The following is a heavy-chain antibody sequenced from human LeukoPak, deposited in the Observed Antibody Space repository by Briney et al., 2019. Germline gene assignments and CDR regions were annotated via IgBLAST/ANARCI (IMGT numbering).Heavy chain of an antibody. D-gene: IGHD3-3*01. CDR2: IRYDGSNK. CDR3: AKGRFLEWLCFDY. Sequence: PGGSLRLSCAASGFTFSVYGMHWVRQAPGKGLEWVAFIRYDGSNKYYADSVKGRFTISRDNSKNTLYLQMNSLRAEDTAVYYCAKGRFLEWLCFDYWGQGTLVTVSS. V-gene: IGHV3-30*02. CDR1: GFTFSVYG. J-gene: IGHJ4*02.